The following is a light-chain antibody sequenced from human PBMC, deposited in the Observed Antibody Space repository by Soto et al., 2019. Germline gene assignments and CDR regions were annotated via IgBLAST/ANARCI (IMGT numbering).Light chain of an antibody. J-gene: IGKJ5*01. V-gene: IGKV3-15*01. CDR2: GAS. CDR1: QSVSTS. CDR3: HHYNNWPPF. Sequence: EIVLTQSPATLSLSPGERATLSCRASQSVSTSLAWYHQKPGQAPRLLIYGASTRATGIPARFSGSGSGTEFTLTISSLQSEDFAVYYCHHYNNWPPFFGQGTRLEIK.